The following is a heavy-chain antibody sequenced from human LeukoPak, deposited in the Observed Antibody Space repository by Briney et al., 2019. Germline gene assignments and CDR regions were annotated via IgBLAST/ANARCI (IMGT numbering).Heavy chain of an antibody. J-gene: IGHJ4*02. D-gene: IGHD3-10*01. V-gene: IGHV4-61*02. CDR1: GDSISSGSYY. CDR2: IYTSGST. Sequence: SETLSLTCTVSGDSISSGSYYWSWIWQPAGKGLEWIGRIYTSGSTNYNPSLKSRVTISVDTSKNQFSLKLSSVTAADTAVYYCARGQDYYGSGSYNYWGQGTLVTVSS. CDR3: ARGQDYYGSGSYNY.